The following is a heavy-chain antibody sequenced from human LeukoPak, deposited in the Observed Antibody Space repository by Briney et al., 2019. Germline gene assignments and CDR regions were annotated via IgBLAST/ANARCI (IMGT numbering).Heavy chain of an antibody. D-gene: IGHD2-2*02. CDR1: GFTFSNFA. CDR3: AKNPVYLVVVPAAIKWFDP. V-gene: IGHV3-23*01. CDR2: ISASGGGT. J-gene: IGHJ5*02. Sequence: SGGSLRLSCVTSGFTFSNFAVSWVCQAPGKGLEWVSSISASGGGTYYADSVKGRFTMSRDNSKNTLYLQMNSLRAEDTAVYYCAKNPVYLVVVPAAIKWFDPWGQGTLVTVSS.